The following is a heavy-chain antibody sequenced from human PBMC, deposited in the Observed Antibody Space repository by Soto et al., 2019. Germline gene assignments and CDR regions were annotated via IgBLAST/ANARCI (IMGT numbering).Heavy chain of an antibody. Sequence: RPGGSLRLSCSASGFIFDDYAMSWVRQAPGKGLEWVSSILWNGDRTTYADSEKDRFTISRDNAKTSLYLQMNSLSGEDTAFYYCAREDDYGNVDYWGQGT. CDR2: ILWNGDRT. V-gene: IGHV3-20*04. CDR1: GFIFDDYA. CDR3: AREDDYGNVDY. D-gene: IGHD4-4*01. J-gene: IGHJ4*02.